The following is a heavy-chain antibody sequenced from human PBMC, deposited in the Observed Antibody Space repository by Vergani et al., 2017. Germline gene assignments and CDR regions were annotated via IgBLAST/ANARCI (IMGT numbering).Heavy chain of an antibody. CDR1: GGSISSSSYY. J-gene: IGHJ4*02. Sequence: QLQLQESGPGLVKPSETLSLTCTVSGGSISSSSYYWGWIRQPPGKGLEWIGSIYYSGSTYYNPSLKSRVTISVDTSQNPFSLKLSSVTAADTAVYYCARENANYYDSSGYPDYWGQGTLVTVSS. CDR3: ARENANYYDSSGYPDY. V-gene: IGHV4-39*07. D-gene: IGHD3-22*01. CDR2: IYYSGST.